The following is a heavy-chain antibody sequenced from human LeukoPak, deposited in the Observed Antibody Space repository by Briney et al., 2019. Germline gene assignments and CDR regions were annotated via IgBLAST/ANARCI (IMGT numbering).Heavy chain of an antibody. CDR1: GGSVSSGDYY. D-gene: IGHD5-18*01. J-gene: IGHJ4*02. V-gene: IGHV4-30-4*08. Sequence: SETLSLTCTVSGGSVSSGDYYWNWIRQPPGKGLEWIGNIYYSGSTSYNPSLKSRVTIPIDTSKNQFSLNLNSVTAADTAVYYCARADTYLDYWGQGILVTVSS. CDR2: IYYSGST. CDR3: ARADTYLDY.